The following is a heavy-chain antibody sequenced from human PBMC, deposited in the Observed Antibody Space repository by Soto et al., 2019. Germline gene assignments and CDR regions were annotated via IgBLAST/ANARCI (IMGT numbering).Heavy chain of an antibody. V-gene: IGHV1-18*01. D-gene: IGHD1-26*01. CDR1: GYTFTSYG. J-gene: IGHJ4*02. CDR3: ATGIVGANFDY. CDR2: ITTDKGKT. Sequence: GAPVKVSCKTSGYTFTSYGISWVRQAPGQGLEWMGWITTDKGKTTYAQKFQGRVTMTTDTSTSTGYMELRSLRSDDTAVYYCATGIVGANFDYWGQGTLVTVSS.